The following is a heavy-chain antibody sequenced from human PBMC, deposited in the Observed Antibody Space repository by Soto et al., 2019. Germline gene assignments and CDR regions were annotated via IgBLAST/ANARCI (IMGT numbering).Heavy chain of an antibody. V-gene: IGHV3-30-3*01. Sequence: QVQLVESGGGVVQPGRSLRLSCAASGFTFSSYAMHWVRQAPGKGLEWVAVISYGGSNKYYADSVKGRFTISRDNSKNTLYLQMNSLRAEDTAVYYCAREGGNYYDTSRGFQHWGQGTLVTVSS. CDR3: AREGGNYYDTSRGFQH. J-gene: IGHJ1*01. D-gene: IGHD3-22*01. CDR1: GFTFSSYA. CDR2: ISYGGSNK.